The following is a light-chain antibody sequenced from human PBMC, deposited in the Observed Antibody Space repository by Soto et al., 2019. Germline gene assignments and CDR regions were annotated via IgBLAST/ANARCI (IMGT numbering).Light chain of an antibody. CDR1: SSDIGSYDH. J-gene: IGLJ1*01. Sequence: QSVLTQPASVSGSPGQSLTISCSGTSSDIGSYDHVAWYQQFPGKSPKLIIYAVSDRPSGVSDRFSGSKSGISASLTISRLQTEDEADYYCISYTDGQSYLFGTGAKV. CDR3: ISYTDGQSYL. CDR2: AVS. V-gene: IGLV2-14*03.